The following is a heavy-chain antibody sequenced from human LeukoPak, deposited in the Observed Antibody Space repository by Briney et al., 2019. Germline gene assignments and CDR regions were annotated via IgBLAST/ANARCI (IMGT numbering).Heavy chain of an antibody. Sequence: SETLSLTCTVSGGSISSYYWSWIRQPPGKGLEWIGYIYYSGSTNYNPSLKSRVTISVDTSKNQFSLKLSSVTAADTAVYYCARNREGEPFDYWGQGTLVTVSS. CDR2: IYYSGST. CDR3: ARNREGEPFDY. V-gene: IGHV4-59*01. J-gene: IGHJ4*02. CDR1: GGSISSYY.